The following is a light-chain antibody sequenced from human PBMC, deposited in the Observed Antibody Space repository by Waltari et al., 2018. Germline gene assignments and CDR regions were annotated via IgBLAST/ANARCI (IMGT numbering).Light chain of an antibody. CDR2: WAS. Sequence: DIVMTQSPDSLAVSLGERATINCKSSQSLWYSSNNENFLAWYQQRPGQPPKLLIYWASTREPGVPDRFSGSGSGTDFTLTISRLQAEDVAVYFCHQYYTTPWTFGQGTRVEI. CDR1: QSLWYSSNNENF. CDR3: HQYYTTPWT. J-gene: IGKJ1*01. V-gene: IGKV4-1*01.